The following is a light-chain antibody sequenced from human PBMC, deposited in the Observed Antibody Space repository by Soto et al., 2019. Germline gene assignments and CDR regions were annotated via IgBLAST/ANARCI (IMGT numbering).Light chain of an antibody. CDR3: CSYAGSSTYVV. CDR2: EGS. Sequence: QSALTQPASVSGSPGQSITISCTGTSSDVGSYNLVSWYQQYPGKAPKLMICEGSKRPSGVSNRFSGSKSGNTASLTISGLQAEDEADYYCCSYAGSSTYVVFGGGTKLTVL. CDR1: SSDVGSYNL. J-gene: IGLJ2*01. V-gene: IGLV2-23*01.